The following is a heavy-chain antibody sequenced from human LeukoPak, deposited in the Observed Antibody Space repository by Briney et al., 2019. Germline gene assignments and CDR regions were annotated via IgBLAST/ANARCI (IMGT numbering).Heavy chain of an antibody. J-gene: IGHJ4*02. CDR1: GFTVSSNY. CDR2: IYSGGST. Sequence: PGGSLRLSCAASGFTVSSNYMSWVRQAPGKGLEWVSVIYSGGSTYYADSVKGRFTISRDSSKNTLYLQMSSLRAEDTAVYYCVKDYCSAGSCYFFDYWGQGTLVTVSS. D-gene: IGHD2-15*01. V-gene: IGHV3-53*05. CDR3: VKDYCSAGSCYFFDY.